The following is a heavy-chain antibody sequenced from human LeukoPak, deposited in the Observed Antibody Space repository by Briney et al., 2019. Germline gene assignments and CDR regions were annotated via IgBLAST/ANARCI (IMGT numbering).Heavy chain of an antibody. J-gene: IGHJ6*02. CDR2: IYHSGST. V-gene: IGHV4-38-2*02. CDR3: ARETRGYSGYDRYSDYYYYGMDV. D-gene: IGHD5-12*01. CDR1: GYSINSGYY. Sequence: PSETLSLTCTVSGYSINSGYYWGWIRQPPGKGLEWIGSIYHSGSTYYNPSLKSRVTISVDTSKNQFSLKLSSVTAADTAVYYCARETRGYSGYDRYSDYYYYGMDVWGQGTTVTVSS.